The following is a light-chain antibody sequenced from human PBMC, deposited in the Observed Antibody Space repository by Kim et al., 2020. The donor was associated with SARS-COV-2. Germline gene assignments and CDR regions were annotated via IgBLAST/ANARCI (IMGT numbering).Light chain of an antibody. CDR1: NIGNKS. V-gene: IGLV3-21*04. CDR2: YDS. Sequence: PGKTARITCGGNNIGNKSVDWYQQKPGQAPVLVIYYDSDRPSGIPERFSGSNSGNTATLTISRVEAGDEADYYCQVWDSSSDHRVFGGGTQLTVL. J-gene: IGLJ3*02. CDR3: QVWDSSSDHRV.